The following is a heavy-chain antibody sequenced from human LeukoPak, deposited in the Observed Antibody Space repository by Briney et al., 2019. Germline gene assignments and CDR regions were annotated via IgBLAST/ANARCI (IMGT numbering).Heavy chain of an antibody. V-gene: IGHV1-2*02. CDR3: AREFRATTWSFDAFDR. J-gene: IGHJ3*01. CDR1: GYTFTDYY. Sequence: GASVKVSCRASGYTFTDYYMHWVRQAPAQGLEWVGWINPTSGAANYEQKFQVRVTMTRARSNYTSYMELSRIRSDDTAVYYCAREFRATTWSFDAFDRWGQGTMVTVSS. CDR2: INPTSGAA. D-gene: IGHD1-26*01.